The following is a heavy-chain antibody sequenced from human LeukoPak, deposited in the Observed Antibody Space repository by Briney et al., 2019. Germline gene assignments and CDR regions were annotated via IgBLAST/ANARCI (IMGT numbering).Heavy chain of an antibody. J-gene: IGHJ4*02. CDR1: GFTVSSNY. V-gene: IGHV3-23*01. D-gene: IGHD6-19*01. Sequence: GGSLRLSCAASGFTVSSNYMSWVRQAPGKGLEWVSAISGSGGSTYYADSVKGRFTISRDNSKNTLYLQMNSLRAEDTAVYYCAKDEGGSIAVAGFFDYWGQGTLVTVSS. CDR3: AKDEGGSIAVAGFFDY. CDR2: ISGSGGST.